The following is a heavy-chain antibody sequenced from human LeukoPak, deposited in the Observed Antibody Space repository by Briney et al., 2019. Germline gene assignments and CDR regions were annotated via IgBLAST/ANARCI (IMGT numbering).Heavy chain of an antibody. V-gene: IGHV1-2*02. D-gene: IGHD2-15*01. CDR3: SRDSGYCSGGSCWYFDF. Sequence: ASVKVSCKASGYTFTGYYMHWVRQAPGQGLEWMGWINPNSGGTNYEQKFQGRVTMTRDTSMSTAYMELSGLRSDDTAVYYCSRDSGYCSGGSCWYFDFWGQGTLVTVS. CDR2: INPNSGGT. CDR1: GYTFTGYY. J-gene: IGHJ4*02.